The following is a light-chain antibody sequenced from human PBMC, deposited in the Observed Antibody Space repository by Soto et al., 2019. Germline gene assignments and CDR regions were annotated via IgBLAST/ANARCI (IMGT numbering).Light chain of an antibody. CDR2: GAS. CDR3: QQYGSSPPT. J-gene: IGKJ1*01. V-gene: IGKV3-20*01. Sequence: EIVLTQSPGTLSLSPGERATLSCRASQSVSTNYLAWYQRKPGQAPRLLIYGASSRATDIPTRFSGSGSGTDFTITITRLEAEDFAVYYCQQYGSSPPTFGQGTKVEIK. CDR1: QSVSTNY.